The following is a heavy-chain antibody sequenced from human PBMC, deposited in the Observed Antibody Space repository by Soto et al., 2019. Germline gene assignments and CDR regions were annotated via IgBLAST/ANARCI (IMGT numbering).Heavy chain of an antibody. CDR1: GYTFSSYS. Sequence: PGGSLGLSCAASGYTFSSYSMNWVRQAPGKGLEWVSSISSSSSYIYYADSVKGRFTISRDNAKNSLYLQMNSLRAEDTAVYYCATDSSGYDFDYWGQGTLVTVSS. D-gene: IGHD3-22*01. CDR2: ISSSSSYI. J-gene: IGHJ4*02. V-gene: IGHV3-21*01. CDR3: ATDSSGYDFDY.